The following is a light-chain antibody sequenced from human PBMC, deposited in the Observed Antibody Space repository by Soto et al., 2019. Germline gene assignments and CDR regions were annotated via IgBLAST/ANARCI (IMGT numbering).Light chain of an antibody. CDR1: QSIGRW. J-gene: IGKJ2*01. CDR2: GAS. CDR3: QLYDSPSYT. V-gene: IGKV3-20*01. Sequence: TQSPSTLSASVGDRVTITCRASQSIGRWLAWYQQKPGQAPRLLIYGASRRATDIPDRFSGSGSGTDFTLTISRLEPEDFAVYYCQLYDSPSYTFGQGTKVDIK.